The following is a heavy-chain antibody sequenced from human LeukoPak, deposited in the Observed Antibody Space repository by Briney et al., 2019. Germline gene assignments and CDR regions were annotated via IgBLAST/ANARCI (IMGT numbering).Heavy chain of an antibody. CDR3: AGRSRGYSYRYYFWYFDL. D-gene: IGHD5-18*01. V-gene: IGHV4-59*01. Sequence: PSETLSLTCTVSGGSISSYYWSWIRQPPGKGLEWIGYIYYSGSTNYNPSLKSRVTISVDTSKNQFSLKLSSVTAADTAVYYCAGRSRGYSYRYYFWYFDLWGRGTLVTVSS. CDR2: IYYSGST. J-gene: IGHJ2*01. CDR1: GGSISSYY.